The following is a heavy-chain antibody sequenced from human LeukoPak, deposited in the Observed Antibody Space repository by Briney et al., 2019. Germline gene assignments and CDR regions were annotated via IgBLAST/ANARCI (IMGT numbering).Heavy chain of an antibody. CDR2: IYGGGST. Sequence: GGSLRLSCAASGFTVSSNYMSWVRQAPGKGLEWVSVIYGGGSTYYADSVKGRFTISRDNSKNTLYLQMNSLRAEDTAVYYCAKDLRSGPKPGYFDYWGQGTLVTVSS. J-gene: IGHJ4*02. CDR3: AKDLRSGPKPGYFDY. V-gene: IGHV3-53*05. CDR1: GFTVSSNY. D-gene: IGHD3-3*01.